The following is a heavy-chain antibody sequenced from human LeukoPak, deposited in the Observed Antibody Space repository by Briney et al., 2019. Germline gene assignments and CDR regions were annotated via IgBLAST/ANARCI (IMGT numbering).Heavy chain of an antibody. V-gene: IGHV3-9*01. J-gene: IGHJ4*02. CDR3: AKAGIAVASDLTADY. CDR1: GFTFDDYA. Sequence: GGSLRLSCAASGFTFDDYAMHWVRQAPGKGLEWVSGISWNSGSIGYADSVKGRFTISRDNAKNSLYLQMNSLRAEDTALYYCAKAGIAVASDLTADYWGQGTLVTVSS. CDR2: ISWNSGSI. D-gene: IGHD6-19*01.